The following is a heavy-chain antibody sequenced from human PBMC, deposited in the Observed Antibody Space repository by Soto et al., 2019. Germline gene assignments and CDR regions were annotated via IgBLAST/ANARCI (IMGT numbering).Heavy chain of an antibody. CDR3: AHRDRASGGLFDY. D-gene: IGHD3-10*01. J-gene: IGHJ4*02. V-gene: IGHV2-5*02. Sequence: SGPTLVNPTQTLTLTCSFSGFSLSTEGVAVGWISHSPGKALEWLSVIYWDDDQRSSKSLRSRLTIAKDTSKNQVVLTLTNMEPLDAGMYYCAHRDRASGGLFDYWGQGILVTVSS. CDR2: IYWDDDQ. CDR1: GFSLSTEGVA.